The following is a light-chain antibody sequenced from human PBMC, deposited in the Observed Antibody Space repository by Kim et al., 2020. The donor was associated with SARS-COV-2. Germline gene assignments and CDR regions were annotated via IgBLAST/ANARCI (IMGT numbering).Light chain of an antibody. V-gene: IGKV3-20*01. CDR2: ATT. J-gene: IGKJ4*01. CDR3: QQYGDSVT. CDR1: QGLNNNY. Sequence: EIVLTQSPGTLSLSPGDRATLSCRASQGLNNNYLAWYQQRPGQAPRLLIYATTGRATDIPDRFSGSGSETDFTLTINSLEPEDFAVYYCQQYGDSVTFGGGTKVDIK.